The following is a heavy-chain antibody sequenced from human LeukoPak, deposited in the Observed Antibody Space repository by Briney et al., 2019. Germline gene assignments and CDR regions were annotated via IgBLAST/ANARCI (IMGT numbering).Heavy chain of an antibody. Sequence: PGGSLRLSCAASGFTFSSYAMSWVRQAPGKGLEWVSAISGGGGSTYYADSVKGRFTISRDNSKNTLYLQMNSLRAEDTAVYYCAKVGSYSSSWYERYYFDYWGQGTLVTVSS. CDR3: AKVGSYSSSWYERYYFDY. CDR1: GFTFSSYA. D-gene: IGHD6-13*01. J-gene: IGHJ4*02. CDR2: ISGGGGST. V-gene: IGHV3-23*01.